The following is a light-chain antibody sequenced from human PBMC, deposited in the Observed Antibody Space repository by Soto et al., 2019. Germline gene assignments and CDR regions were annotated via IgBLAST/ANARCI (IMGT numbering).Light chain of an antibody. CDR2: DAS. CDR1: QTISNW. CDR3: QHSNSYSEA. V-gene: IGKV1-5*01. J-gene: IGKJ1*01. Sequence: DIQVTQCPSTLSGSLGERVTITCRSSQTISNWLAWYQQKPGKAPKLLIYDASSLETGVPSRFSGSGSGTEFTLTISSLQPDDFATYYCQHSNSYSEAFGQGTKVAIK.